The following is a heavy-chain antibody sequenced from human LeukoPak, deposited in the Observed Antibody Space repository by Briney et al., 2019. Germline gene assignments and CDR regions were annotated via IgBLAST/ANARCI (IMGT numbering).Heavy chain of an antibody. J-gene: IGHJ6*02. CDR3: ARAEYYYDSSTYNYHYHGMDV. V-gene: IGHV4-39*07. CDR2: IYYSGST. CDR1: GGSIISSSYY. D-gene: IGHD3-22*01. Sequence: SSETLSLTCTVSGGSIISSSYYWGWIRQPPGKGLEWIGTIYYSGSTYYNPSLESRVTISVDTSKSHFSLKLSSVTAADTAVYYCARAEYYYDSSTYNYHYHGMDVWGQGTTVTVSS.